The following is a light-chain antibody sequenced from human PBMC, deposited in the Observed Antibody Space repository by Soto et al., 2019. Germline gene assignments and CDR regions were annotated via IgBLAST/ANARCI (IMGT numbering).Light chain of an antibody. J-gene: IGKJ1*01. V-gene: IGKV3-20*01. CDR2: SAS. CDR3: QQYGSSPPT. Sequence: EIVLTQSPGTLSLSPGERGTLSCRASQNLGTLYLAWFQQKSGQAPRXLIYSASRRATGIPDRFTGSGSGTDFTLTINRVEPEDFALYYCQQYGSSPPTFGQGTKVDI. CDR1: QNLGTLY.